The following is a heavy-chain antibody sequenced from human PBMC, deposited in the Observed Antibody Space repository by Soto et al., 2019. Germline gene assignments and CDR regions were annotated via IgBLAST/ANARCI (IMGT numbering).Heavy chain of an antibody. CDR3: AKPTLAGVHYYYYGMDV. D-gene: IGHD3-16*01. V-gene: IGHV3-30*18. CDR1: GFTFSSFG. J-gene: IGHJ6*02. Sequence: GGSLRLSSAASGFTFSSFGMQWVRQAPGKGLEWVTVISYDGSNQYYADSVKGRFTISRDSSNNTLYLHMNSLRPGDTAVYYCAKPTLAGVHYYYYGMDVWGQGTTVTVSS. CDR2: ISYDGSNQ.